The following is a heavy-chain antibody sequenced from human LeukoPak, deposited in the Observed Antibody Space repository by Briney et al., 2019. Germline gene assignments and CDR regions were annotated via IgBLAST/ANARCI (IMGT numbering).Heavy chain of an antibody. CDR2: INPNSGGT. V-gene: IGHV1-2*02. Sequence: RWASVKVSCKASGYTFTGYYMHWVRQAPGQGLEWMGWINPNSGGTNYAQKFQGRVTMTRDTSISTAYMELSRLRSDDTAVYYCASFGRLAAAETVQHWGQGTLVTVSS. D-gene: IGHD6-13*01. CDR3: ASFGRLAAAETVQH. J-gene: IGHJ1*01. CDR1: GYTFTGYY.